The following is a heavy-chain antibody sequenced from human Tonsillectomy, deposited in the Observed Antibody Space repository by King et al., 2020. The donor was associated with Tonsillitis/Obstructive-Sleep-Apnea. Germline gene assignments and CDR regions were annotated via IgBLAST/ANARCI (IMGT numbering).Heavy chain of an antibody. CDR1: GGSISSYY. J-gene: IGHJ4*02. D-gene: IGHD3-22*01. CDR3: ARDRLYYYDSSGYSNGFDY. Sequence: VQLQESGPGLVKPSETLSLTCTVSGGSISSYYWSWIRQPPGKGLEWIGYIYYSGSTNYNPSLKSRVTISVDTSKNQFSLKLSPVTAADTAVYYCARDRLYYYDSSGYSNGFDYWGQGTLVTVSS. CDR2: IYYSGST. V-gene: IGHV4-59*01.